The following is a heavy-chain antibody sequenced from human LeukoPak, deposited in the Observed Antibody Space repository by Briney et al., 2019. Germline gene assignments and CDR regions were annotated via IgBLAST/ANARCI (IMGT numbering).Heavy chain of an antibody. Sequence: GVSLRLSCAASGFTFSSYWMSWVRQAPGKGLEGVANIKQDGSEKYYVDSVKGRFTISRDNAKNSLYLQMNSLRAEDTAVYYCARDLVELLFDYWGQGTLVTVSS. CDR3: ARDLVELLFDY. CDR1: GFTFSSYW. J-gene: IGHJ4*02. D-gene: IGHD3-16*01. CDR2: IKQDGSEK. V-gene: IGHV3-7*01.